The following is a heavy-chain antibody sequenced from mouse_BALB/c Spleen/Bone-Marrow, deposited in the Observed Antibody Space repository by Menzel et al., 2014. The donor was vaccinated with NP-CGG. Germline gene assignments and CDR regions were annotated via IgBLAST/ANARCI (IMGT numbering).Heavy chain of an antibody. CDR1: GFNIKDTY. Sequence: VQLQQSGAELVKPGASVKLSCTASGFNIKDTYMHWVKQRPEQGLEWIGRIDPANGNTKYDPKFQGKATITADKSSNTANLQLSSLTSEDAACYFCVSYCGGRYFDVWGAGTTVTVSS. CDR3: VSYCGGRYFDV. D-gene: IGHD1-1*01. CDR2: IDPANGNT. V-gene: IGHV14-3*02. J-gene: IGHJ1*01.